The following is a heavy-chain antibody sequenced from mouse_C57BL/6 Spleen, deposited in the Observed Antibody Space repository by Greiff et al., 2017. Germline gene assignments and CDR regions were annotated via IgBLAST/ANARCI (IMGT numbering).Heavy chain of an antibody. CDR3: AFYYYGSSYSFDY. Sequence: VQLQQSGPELVKPGASVKISCKASGYTFTDYYMNWVKQSHGKSLEWIGDINPNNGGTSYNQKFKGKATLTVDKSSSTAYMELRSLTSEDSAVYYCAFYYYGSSYSFDYWGQGTTLTVSS. D-gene: IGHD1-1*01. CDR2: INPNNGGT. J-gene: IGHJ2*01. CDR1: GYTFTDYY. V-gene: IGHV1-26*01.